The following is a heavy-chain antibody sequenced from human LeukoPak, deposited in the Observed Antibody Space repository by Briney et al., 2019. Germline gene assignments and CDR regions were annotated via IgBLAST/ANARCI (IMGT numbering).Heavy chain of an antibody. CDR3: AKRDYYDSNGYFFPYYFDN. V-gene: IGHV3-23*01. CDR2: ISGSGGRT. Sequence: GGFLRLSCAASGFTFINYAMSWVRQAPGKGLEWVSGISGSGGRTYYAGSVRGRFTISRDNSRNRLYLQMNSLRAEDTALYYCAKRDYYDSNGYFFPYYFDNWGQGTLVAVSS. J-gene: IGHJ4*02. D-gene: IGHD3-22*01. CDR1: GFTFINYA.